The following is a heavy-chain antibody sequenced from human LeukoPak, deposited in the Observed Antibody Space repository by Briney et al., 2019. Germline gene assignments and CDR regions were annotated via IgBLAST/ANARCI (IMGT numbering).Heavy chain of an antibody. J-gene: IGHJ6*02. CDR2: INLNSGGT. D-gene: IGHD3-9*01. CDR1: GGTFSSYA. CDR3: ASEYYDLLTGYSRGMDV. Sequence: ASVKVSCKASGGTFSSYAISWVRQAPGQGLEWMGWINLNSGGTNYEQKFQGWVTMTRDTSISTVYMEVSRLRSDDTAVYFCASEYYDLLTGYSRGMDVWGQGTTVTVSS. V-gene: IGHV1-2*04.